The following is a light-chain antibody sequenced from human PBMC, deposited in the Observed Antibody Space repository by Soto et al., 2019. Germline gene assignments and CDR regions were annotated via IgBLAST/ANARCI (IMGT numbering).Light chain of an antibody. V-gene: IGKV3-11*01. CDR3: QLRGNWPPFT. Sequence: EIVLTQSPATLSVSPGERATLSCRASQSVSNYLAWFQQKPGQAPRLLIYAASNRATGIPARFSGSGSGTDFTLTINSLEPEDFAVYYCQLRGNWPPFTFGPGTRVDIK. CDR1: QSVSNY. CDR2: AAS. J-gene: IGKJ3*01.